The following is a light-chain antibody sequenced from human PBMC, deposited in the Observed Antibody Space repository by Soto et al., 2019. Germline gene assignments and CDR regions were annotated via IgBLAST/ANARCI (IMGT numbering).Light chain of an antibody. CDR3: QVWDSSSDHPEVV. CDR2: YDS. V-gene: IGLV3-21*04. J-gene: IGLJ2*01. CDR1: NIGSKS. Sequence: SYELTQPPSVSVAPGKTARITCGGNNIGSKSVHWYQQKPGQAPVLVIYYDSDRPSGIPERFSGSNSGNTATLTISRVEAGDEADYYCQVWDSSSDHPEVVFGGGTKRTVL.